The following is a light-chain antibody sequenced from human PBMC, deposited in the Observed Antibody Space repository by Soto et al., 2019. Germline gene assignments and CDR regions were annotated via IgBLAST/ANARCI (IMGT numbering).Light chain of an antibody. CDR3: QQYNTWPRT. J-gene: IGKJ1*01. CDR2: GAS. V-gene: IGKV3-20*01. Sequence: ENLLTQSPGTLSLSPGEGATLSCRASRGVSANYLAWYQQKPGQAPTHLIYGASIRAAGIPDRFSGSGSGTDFTLTIRRLEPDDFAVYYCQQYNTWPRTFGQGTKVDIK. CDR1: RGVSANY.